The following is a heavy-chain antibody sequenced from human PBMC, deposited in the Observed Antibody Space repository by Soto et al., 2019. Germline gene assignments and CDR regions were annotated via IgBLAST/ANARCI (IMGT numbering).Heavy chain of an antibody. V-gene: IGHV1-69*13. CDR2: IIPIFGTA. D-gene: IGHD3-22*01. J-gene: IGHJ4*02. CDR1: GGTFSSYA. Sequence: ASVKVSCKASGGTFSSYAISWVRQAPGQGLEWMGGIIPIFGTANYAQKFQGRVTITADESTSTAYMELSSLRSEDTAVYYCARGTLDSSPSKYYFDYWGQGTRVTVSS. CDR3: ARGTLDSSPSKYYFDY.